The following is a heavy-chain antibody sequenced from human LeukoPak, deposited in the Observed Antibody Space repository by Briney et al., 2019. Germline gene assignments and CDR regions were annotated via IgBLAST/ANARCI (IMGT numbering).Heavy chain of an antibody. J-gene: IGHJ4*02. Sequence: ASVKVSCKASGGTFSSYAISWVRQAPGQGLDWMAYVNPYNGFTKFAQKFQGRVTITRDTSTNTAYMELSSLRSDDTAVYYCAKQTNWGFQVPDFWGQGTLVTVSS. CDR2: VNPYNGFT. CDR1: GGTFSSYA. D-gene: IGHD7-27*01. V-gene: IGHV1-2*02. CDR3: AKQTNWGFQVPDF.